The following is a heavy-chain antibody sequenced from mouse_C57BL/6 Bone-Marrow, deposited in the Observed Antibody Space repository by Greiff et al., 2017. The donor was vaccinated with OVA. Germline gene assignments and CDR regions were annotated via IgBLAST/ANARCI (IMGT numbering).Heavy chain of an antibody. CDR3: ARDYYGRSYWYFDV. Sequence: VQLQQSGAELVRPGPSVKVSCKASGYAFTNYLIEWVKQRPGQGLEWIGVINPGSGGTNYNEKFKGKATLTADKSSSTAYMQLSSLTSEDSAVYFCARDYYGRSYWYFDVWGTGTTVTVSS. D-gene: IGHD1-1*01. CDR1: GYAFTNYL. J-gene: IGHJ1*03. CDR2: INPGSGGT. V-gene: IGHV1-54*01.